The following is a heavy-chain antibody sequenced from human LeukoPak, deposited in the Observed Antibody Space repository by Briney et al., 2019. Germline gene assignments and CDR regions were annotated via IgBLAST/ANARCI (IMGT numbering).Heavy chain of an antibody. Sequence: ASETLSLTYAVYGGSFSGYYWSWIRQPPGKGLEWIGEINHSGSTNYNPSLKSRVTISVDTSKDQFSLKLSSVTAADTAVYYCARWFSSGGNWFDPWGQGTLVTVSS. CDR2: INHSGST. V-gene: IGHV4-34*01. CDR3: ARWFSSGGNWFDP. D-gene: IGHD6-25*01. J-gene: IGHJ5*02. CDR1: GGSFSGYY.